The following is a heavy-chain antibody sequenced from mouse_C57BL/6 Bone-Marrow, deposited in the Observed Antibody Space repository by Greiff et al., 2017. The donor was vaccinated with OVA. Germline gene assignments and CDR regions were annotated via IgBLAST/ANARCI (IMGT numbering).Heavy chain of an antibody. CDR3: ARGRGYYYGSSPFSY. V-gene: IGHV5-4*01. CDR2: ISDGGSST. J-gene: IGHJ3*01. Sequence: DVQLVESGGGLVKPGGSLKLSCAASGFTFSSYAMSWVRQTPEKRLEWVATISDGGSSTYYPAHVKGRFTISRDTAKNNLYLQMIHLKSEDTAMYYFARGRGYYYGSSPFSYWGQGTLVTVSA. D-gene: IGHD1-1*01. CDR1: GFTFSSYA.